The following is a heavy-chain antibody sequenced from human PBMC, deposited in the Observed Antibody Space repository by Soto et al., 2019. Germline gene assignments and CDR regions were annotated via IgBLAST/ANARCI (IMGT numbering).Heavy chain of an antibody. J-gene: IGHJ6*02. CDR2: ISGGGGST. D-gene: IGHD2-21*02. CDR1: GFTFSSYA. Sequence: HPGGSLRLSCAASGFTFSSYAMSWVRQAPGKGLEWVSAISGGGGSTYYADSVKGRFTISRDNSKNTLYLQMNSLRAEDTAVYYCAKWWSLHDSLYYGMDFWGQGTTVTVSS. CDR3: AKWWSLHDSLYYGMDF. V-gene: IGHV3-23*01.